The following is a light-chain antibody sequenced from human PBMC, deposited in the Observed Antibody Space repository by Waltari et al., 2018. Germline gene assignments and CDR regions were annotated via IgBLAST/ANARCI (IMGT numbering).Light chain of an antibody. CDR1: QSVSSN. CDR3: QQYNDWPRT. Sequence: EIVMTQSPATLSVSPGERATLSCRASQSVSSNLAWYQQKPGHAPRLLISGASTRATGIPARFSGSGSGTEFTLTISSLQSEDFAVYYCQQYNDWPRTFGQGTKVEIK. J-gene: IGKJ1*01. CDR2: GAS. V-gene: IGKV3-15*01.